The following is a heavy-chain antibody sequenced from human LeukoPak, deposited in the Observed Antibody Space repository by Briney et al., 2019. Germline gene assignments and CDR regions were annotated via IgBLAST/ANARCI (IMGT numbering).Heavy chain of an antibody. Sequence: PSETLSLTCTVSGGSISSSSYYWGWIRQPPGKGLEWIGSIYYSGSTYYNPSLKSRVTISVDTSKNQFSLKLSSVTAADTAVYYCARRSHTYDSSGYYYPTFDYWGQGTLVTVSS. D-gene: IGHD3-22*01. J-gene: IGHJ4*02. CDR1: GGSISSSSYY. CDR2: IYYSGST. V-gene: IGHV4-39*07. CDR3: ARRSHTYDSSGYYYPTFDY.